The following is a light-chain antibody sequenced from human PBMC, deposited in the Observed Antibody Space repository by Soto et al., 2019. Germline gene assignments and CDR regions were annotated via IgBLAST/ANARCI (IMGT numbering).Light chain of an antibody. CDR2: AAS. V-gene: IGKV1-39*01. CDR3: QQGYTTRWT. CDR1: QPIGTS. J-gene: IGKJ1*01. Sequence: DLQVGQEPSSRTASVGDTITVTGRASQPIGTSLHWYQQKPGKAPKVLISAASRLQSGVPSRFSGSGSGTHFALTLCNLQPEDFATYYCQQGYTTRWTFGQGTMVDI.